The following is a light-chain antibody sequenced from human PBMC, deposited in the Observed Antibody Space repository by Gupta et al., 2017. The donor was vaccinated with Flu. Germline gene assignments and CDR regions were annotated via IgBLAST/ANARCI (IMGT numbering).Light chain of an antibody. CDR3: QQYYSTPHT. CDR1: QSVLHSSNNKNY. J-gene: IGKJ4*01. V-gene: IGKV4-1*01. CDR2: WAS. Sequence: SLGERATINCKSSQSVLHSSNNKNYLAWFRQKPGQPPKVLIYWASTRESGVPDRFSGSGSGTDFTLTISSLQAEDVAVYYCQQYYSTPHTFGGGTKVEIK.